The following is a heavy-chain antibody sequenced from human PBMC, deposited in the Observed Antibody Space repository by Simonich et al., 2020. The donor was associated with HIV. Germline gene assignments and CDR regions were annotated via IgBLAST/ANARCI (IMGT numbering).Heavy chain of an antibody. J-gene: IGHJ4*02. CDR1: GGSFSGYY. Sequence: QVQLQQWGAGLLKPSETLSLTCAVYGGSFSGYYCSWIRKPPGKGLEWFGEINNSGITNYKSSLNSRATISVDKSKNQFSLKLSSVTAADTAIYYCARRDRELILYFDYWGQGNLVTVSS. V-gene: IGHV4-34*01. CDR3: ARRDRELILYFDY. CDR2: INNSGIT. D-gene: IGHD3-3*01.